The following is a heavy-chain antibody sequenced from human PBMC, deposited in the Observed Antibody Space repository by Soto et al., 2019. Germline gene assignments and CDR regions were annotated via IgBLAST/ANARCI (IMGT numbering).Heavy chain of an antibody. Sequence: EVQLVESGGGVVRPGGSLRLSCAASGFTFEDHGMTWVRQGPGKGLEWVAEINWSGSSTSYADSVKGRFTISRENAKKSLSVQMNSLRAEDTALYFCARDGGVAVAVDASDIWGQGTMVTVSS. CDR3: ARDGGVAVAVDASDI. J-gene: IGHJ3*02. CDR2: INWSGSST. D-gene: IGHD6-19*01. CDR1: GFTFEDHG. V-gene: IGHV3-20*04.